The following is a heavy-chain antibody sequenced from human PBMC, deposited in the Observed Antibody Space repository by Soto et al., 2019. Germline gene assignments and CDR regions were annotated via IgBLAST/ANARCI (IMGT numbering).Heavy chain of an antibody. Sequence: QVQLVQSGAEVKKPGSSVKVSCKASGGTFSSYAISWVRQAPGQGLEWMGGIIPIFGKANYAQKFQRRVTITADESTSTAYMELSSLRSEDTAVYYCARDRAARPHYYYGMDVWGQGTTVTVSS. V-gene: IGHV1-69*12. D-gene: IGHD6-6*01. CDR2: IIPIFGKA. CDR1: GGTFSSYA. J-gene: IGHJ6*02. CDR3: ARDRAARPHYYYGMDV.